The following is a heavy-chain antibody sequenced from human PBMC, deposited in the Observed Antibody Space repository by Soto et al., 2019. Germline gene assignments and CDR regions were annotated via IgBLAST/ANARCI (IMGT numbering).Heavy chain of an antibody. CDR1: GFTFSSYA. CDR2: ISYDGSNK. V-gene: IGHV3-30-3*01. J-gene: IGHJ6*02. D-gene: IGHD2-2*01. CDR3: ARDSNIVVVPXXXXXXDV. Sequence: GGSLRLSCAASGFTFSSYAMHWVRQAPGKGLEWVAVISYDGSNKYYADSVKGRFTISRDNSKNTLYLQMNSLRAEDTAVYYCARDSNIVVVPXXXXXXDVWGQGTTVTXXS.